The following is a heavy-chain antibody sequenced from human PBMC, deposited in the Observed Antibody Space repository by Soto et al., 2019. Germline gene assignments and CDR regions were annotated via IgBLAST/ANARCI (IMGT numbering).Heavy chain of an antibody. D-gene: IGHD1-1*01. Sequence: QVQLVESGGGVVQPGRSLRLACAASGFTFSSYGMHWVRQAPGKGLEWVTVISYDGKVAYYADSVKGRFTISRDNSKNTLYLQMNSLRTEDTAMYYCAKEGPITNWYFDYWVQGTLVTVSS. CDR3: AKEGPITNWYFDY. CDR2: ISYDGKVA. J-gene: IGHJ4*02. V-gene: IGHV3-30*18. CDR1: GFTFSSYG.